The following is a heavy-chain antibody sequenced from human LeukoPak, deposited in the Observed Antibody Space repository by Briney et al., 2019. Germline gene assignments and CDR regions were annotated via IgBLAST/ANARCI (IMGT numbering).Heavy chain of an antibody. CDR3: VKDGSGSYYTYYFDY. Sequence: PGGSLRLSCSASGFTFSRYAMHWVRQAPGKGLEYVSAISSNGGSTYYADSVKGRLTISRDNSKNTLYLQMSSLRAEDTAVYYCVKDGSGSYYTYYFDYWGQGTLVTVSS. J-gene: IGHJ4*02. V-gene: IGHV3-64D*06. CDR2: ISSNGGST. D-gene: IGHD3-10*01. CDR1: GFTFSRYA.